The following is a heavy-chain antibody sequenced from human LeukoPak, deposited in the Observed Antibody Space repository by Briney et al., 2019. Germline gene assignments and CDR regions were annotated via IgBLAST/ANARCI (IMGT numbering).Heavy chain of an antibody. Sequence: GGSLRLSCAASGFTVSGNWMSWVRQAPGKGLEWVATIKQDGSDKYYVDSVKGRFSISRDNAENSLYLQMNSLRAEDTAVYYCTRGVHDYWGQGTLVTVSS. V-gene: IGHV3-7*01. CDR3: TRGVHDY. CDR2: IKQDGSDK. CDR1: GFTVSGNW. J-gene: IGHJ4*02. D-gene: IGHD3-10*02.